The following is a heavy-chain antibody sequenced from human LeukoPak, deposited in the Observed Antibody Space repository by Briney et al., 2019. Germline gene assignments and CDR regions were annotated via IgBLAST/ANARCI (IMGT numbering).Heavy chain of an antibody. CDR3: ARRAGGYSHPYDY. D-gene: IGHD4-23*01. CDR1: GFTFSSYN. J-gene: IGHJ4*02. CDR2: ISSSSSTI. Sequence: PGGSLRLSCAASGFTFSSYNMNWVRQAPGKGLEWVSYISSSSSTIYYADSVKGRFTISRDNAKNSLYLQMNSLRAEDTAVYYCARRAGGYSHPYDYWGQGILVTVSS. V-gene: IGHV3-48*01.